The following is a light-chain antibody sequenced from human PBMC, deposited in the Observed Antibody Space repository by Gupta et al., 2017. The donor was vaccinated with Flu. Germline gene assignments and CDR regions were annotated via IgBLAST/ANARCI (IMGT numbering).Light chain of an antibody. V-gene: IGKV1-39*01. Sequence: PSSLSASVGDRVTITCRASQSIGRYLNWYQQKPGKAPKLLIYGASSLQSGVPSRFSGSGSGTXFTLTIXSLQPEDFATYYCQQSYSTPCTFGXGTKVEIK. CDR2: GAS. CDR1: QSIGRY. CDR3: QQSYSTPCT. J-gene: IGKJ1*01.